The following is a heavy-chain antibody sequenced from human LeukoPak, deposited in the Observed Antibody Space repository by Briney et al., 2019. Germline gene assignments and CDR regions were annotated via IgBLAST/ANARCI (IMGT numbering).Heavy chain of an antibody. CDR2: IRQDGDTK. CDR3: ARSLPYGTTWYGRSDF. J-gene: IGHJ4*02. CDR1: GFPFNAYW. V-gene: IGHV3-7*03. D-gene: IGHD6-13*01. Sequence: GGSLRLSCAASGFPFNAYWMTWVRQAPGKGLEWVANIRQDGDTKYYVDSVKGRFTISRDNAMNSLYLQMNSLRAEDTTIYYCARSLPYGTTWYGRSDFWGQGTLVTVSS.